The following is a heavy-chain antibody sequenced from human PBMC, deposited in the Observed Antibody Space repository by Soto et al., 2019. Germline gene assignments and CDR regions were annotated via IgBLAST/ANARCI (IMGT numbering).Heavy chain of an antibody. CDR1: GGSISSYY. CDR3: ASRYGGTLAY. CDR2: IYYSGST. Sequence: PSETLSLTCTVSGGSISSYYWSWIRQPPGKGLEWIGYIYYSGSTNYNPSLKSRVTISVDTSKNQFSLKLSSVTAADTAVYYCASRYGGTLAYWGQGTLVTVSS. J-gene: IGHJ4*02. D-gene: IGHD4-17*01. V-gene: IGHV4-59*08.